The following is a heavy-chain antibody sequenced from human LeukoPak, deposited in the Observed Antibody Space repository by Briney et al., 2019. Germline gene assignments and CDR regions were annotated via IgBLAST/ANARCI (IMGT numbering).Heavy chain of an antibody. CDR2: ISSSGSTI. D-gene: IGHD3-10*02. CDR1: GFTLSYFG. V-gene: IGHV3-48*03. Sequence: GGSLRLSCAASGFTLSYFGMNWVRQAPGKGLEWVSYISSSGSTIYYADSVKGRFTISRDNAKNSLYLQMNSLRAEDTAVYYCAELGITMIGGVWGKGTTVTISS. J-gene: IGHJ6*04. CDR3: AELGITMIGGV.